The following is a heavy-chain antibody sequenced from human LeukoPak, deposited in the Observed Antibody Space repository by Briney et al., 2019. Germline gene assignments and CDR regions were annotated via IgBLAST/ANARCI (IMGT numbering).Heavy chain of an antibody. CDR3: VQDLRGGDYYTSFDY. CDR1: VFTFSTYA. CDR2: INTNGDDT. Sequence: TGGSLRLSCSASVFTFSTYAMHWVRQAPGKGLEHVSTINTNGDDTYYADSVKGRFTISRDNSKRTLYLQMSSLRAEDTAVYYCVQDLRGGDYYTSFDYWGQGTLVTVSS. V-gene: IGHV3-64D*09. J-gene: IGHJ4*02. D-gene: IGHD3-3*01.